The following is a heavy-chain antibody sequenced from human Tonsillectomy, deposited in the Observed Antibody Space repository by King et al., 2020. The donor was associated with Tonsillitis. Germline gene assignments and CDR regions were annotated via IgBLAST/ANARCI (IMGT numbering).Heavy chain of an antibody. J-gene: IGHJ6*02. CDR1: GFTFSNAW. CDR2: IKSKTDGGTT. Sequence: VQLVESGGGLVKPGGSLRLSCAASGFTFSNAWMSCVRQAPGKGLEWVGLIKSKTDGGTTDYAAPWKGRFTISRADSKNKLYLQMNSLKTEDTAVYYCNTDWEPYCTNGVCSTYYYYGMDVWGQGTTVTVSS. CDR3: NTDWEPYCTNGVCSTYYYYGMDV. D-gene: IGHD2-8*01. V-gene: IGHV3-15*01.